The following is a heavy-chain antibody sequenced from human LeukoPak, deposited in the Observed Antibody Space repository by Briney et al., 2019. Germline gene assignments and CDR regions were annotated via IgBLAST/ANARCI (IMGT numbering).Heavy chain of an antibody. CDR1: GGSFSGYY. J-gene: IGHJ4*02. CDR3: ARGQRTRDFDY. V-gene: IGHV4-34*01. Sequence: SETLSLTCAVYGGSFSGYYWSWIRQPPGKGLEWIGEINHSGSTNYNPSLKSRVTISVVTSKNQFSLKLSSVTAADTAVYYCARGQRTRDFDYWGQGTLVTVSS. CDR2: INHSGST.